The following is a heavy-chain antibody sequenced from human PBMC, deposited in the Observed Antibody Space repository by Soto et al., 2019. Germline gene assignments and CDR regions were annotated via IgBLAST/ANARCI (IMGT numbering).Heavy chain of an antibody. CDR3: AKDGRGSGSHYNSFGY. CDR2: IYSTGTT. D-gene: IGHD3-10*01. Sequence: EVQLVESGGGLIQPGGSLKLSCAASGFTVGNNYMSWVRQAPGKGLEWVSLIYSTGTTNYADSVKGRFTVSRDNAKNTLYLHMNSLRAEDTAVYYCAKDGRGSGSHYNSFGYWGQGTLVTVSS. V-gene: IGHV3-53*01. CDR1: GFTVGNNY. J-gene: IGHJ4*02.